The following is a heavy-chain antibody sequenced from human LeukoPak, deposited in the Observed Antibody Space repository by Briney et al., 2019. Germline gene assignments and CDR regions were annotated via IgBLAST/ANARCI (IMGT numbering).Heavy chain of an antibody. D-gene: IGHD3-10*01. CDR2: INPSGGST. CDR1: GYTFTSYY. CDR3: ARDPIYYYGSGRYYYMDV. V-gene: IGHV1-46*04. J-gene: IGHJ6*03. Sequence: AAVKVSCKASGYTFTSYYMHWVRQAPGQGLEWMGIINPSGGSTSYAQKLQGRVTMTRDMSTSTVYMELSSLRSEDTAVYYCARDPIYYYGSGRYYYMDVWGKGTTVTVSS.